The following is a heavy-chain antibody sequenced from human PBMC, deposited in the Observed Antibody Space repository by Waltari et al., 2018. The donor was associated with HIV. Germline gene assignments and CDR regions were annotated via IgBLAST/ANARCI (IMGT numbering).Heavy chain of an antibody. CDR3: ARAQGMTMTVEVAFDI. CDR1: GYMFTGTW. CDR2: IDPSDSYI. V-gene: IGHV5-10-1*01. D-gene: IGHD3-22*01. J-gene: IGHJ3*02. Sequence: EVQLVQSGAEVKKPGESLRISCKGFGYMFTGTWISWVRQMPGKGLEWMGRIDPSDSYINYSPSFQGHVTIAADKSINTAYLQWSSLKASDSAMYYCARAQGMTMTVEVAFDIWGQGTMVTVSP.